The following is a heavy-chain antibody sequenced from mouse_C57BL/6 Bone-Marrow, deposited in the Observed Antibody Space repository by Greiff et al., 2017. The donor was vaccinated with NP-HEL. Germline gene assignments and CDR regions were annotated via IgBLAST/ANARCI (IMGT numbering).Heavy chain of an antibody. J-gene: IGHJ4*01. V-gene: IGHV1-62-2*01. CDR1: GYTFTEYT. Sequence: VQLQQSGAELVKPGASVKLSCKASGYTFTEYTIHWVKQRSGQGLEWIGWFYPGSGSIKYNEKFKDKATLTADKSSSTVYMELSRLTSEDSAVYFCARHEERGYGNYGYYAMDYWGQGTSVTVSS. CDR3: ARHEERGYGNYGYYAMDY. CDR2: FYPGSGSI. D-gene: IGHD2-1*01.